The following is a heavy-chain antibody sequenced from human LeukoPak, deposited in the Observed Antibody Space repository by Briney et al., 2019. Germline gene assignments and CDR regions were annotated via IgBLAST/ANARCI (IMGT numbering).Heavy chain of an antibody. Sequence: ASVKVSCKASGYTFTSYAMHWVRQAPGQRLEWMGWSNAGNGNTKYSQKFQGRVTITTDESTSTAYMELSSLRSEDTAVYYCARSPVVPAAMAWYNWFDPWGQGTLVTVSS. D-gene: IGHD2-2*01. CDR1: GYTFTSYA. V-gene: IGHV1-3*01. CDR3: ARSPVVPAAMAWYNWFDP. J-gene: IGHJ5*02. CDR2: SNAGNGNT.